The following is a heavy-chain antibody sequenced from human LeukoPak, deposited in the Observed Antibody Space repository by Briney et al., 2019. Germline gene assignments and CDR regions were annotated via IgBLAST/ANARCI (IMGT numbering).Heavy chain of an antibody. CDR1: GGSISSYY. J-gene: IGHJ4*02. CDR3: ARHEGYSSSQPFGY. Sequence: SETLSLTCTVSGGSISSYYWSWIRQPPGKGLEWIGYIYYSGSTNYDPSLKSRVTISVDTSKNQFPLKLSSVTAADTAVYYCARHEGYSSSQPFGYWGQGTLVTVSS. V-gene: IGHV4-59*08. CDR2: IYYSGST. D-gene: IGHD6-13*01.